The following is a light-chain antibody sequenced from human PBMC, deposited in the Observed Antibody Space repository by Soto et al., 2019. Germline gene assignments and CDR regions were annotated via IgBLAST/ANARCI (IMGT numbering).Light chain of an antibody. CDR3: QQYNNWPRT. CDR2: GAS. V-gene: IGKV3-15*01. CDR1: QNIRTN. J-gene: IGKJ1*01. Sequence: DIVMTQSPATLSVSQGERATLSCRASQNIRTNLAWYQHKPGQAPRLLIYGASTGATGVPARFSGSGSGTEFTLTISSLQSEDSAAYYCQQYNNWPRTFGQGTKVDIK.